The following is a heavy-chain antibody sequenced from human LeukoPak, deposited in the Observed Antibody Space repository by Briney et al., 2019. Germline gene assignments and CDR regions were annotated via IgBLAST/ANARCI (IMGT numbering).Heavy chain of an antibody. D-gene: IGHD5-24*01. CDR1: GYTPTSYY. CDR2: INPSGDTT. Sequence: ASVKVSCKASGYTPTSYYLHWVRHAPGQGLEWMAIINPSGDTTSHAQTFQGRVTVTRDTSESTVYMELSSLRSEDTAVYYCASVYKNGMDVWGQGPTVTVSS. J-gene: IGHJ6*02. V-gene: IGHV1-46*01. CDR3: ASVYKNGMDV.